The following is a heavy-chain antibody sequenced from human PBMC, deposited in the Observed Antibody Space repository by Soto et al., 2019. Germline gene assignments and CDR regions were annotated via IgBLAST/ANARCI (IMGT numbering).Heavy chain of an antibody. Sequence: ASVKVSCKASGGTFSSYAISWVLQAPGQGLEWMGGIIPIFGTANYAQKFQGRVTITADESTSTAYMELSSLRSEDTAVYYCARDGEAADLTIAARPANFDYWGQGTLVTVSS. J-gene: IGHJ4*02. D-gene: IGHD6-6*01. CDR2: IIPIFGTA. CDR3: ARDGEAADLTIAARPANFDY. V-gene: IGHV1-69*13. CDR1: GGTFSSYA.